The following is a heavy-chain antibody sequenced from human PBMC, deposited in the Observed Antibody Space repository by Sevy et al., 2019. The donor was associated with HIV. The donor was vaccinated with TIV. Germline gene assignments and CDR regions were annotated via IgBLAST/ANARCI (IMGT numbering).Heavy chain of an antibody. J-gene: IGHJ5*02. Sequence: GGSLRLSCAASGFTFSSYAMHGVRQAPGKGLEGVAVISYDGSNKYYADSVKGRFTISRDNSKNTLYLQMNSLRAEDTAVYYCAREHYDILTGLNWFDPWGQGTLVTVSS. CDR1: GFTFSSYA. D-gene: IGHD3-9*01. V-gene: IGHV3-30-3*01. CDR3: AREHYDILTGLNWFDP. CDR2: ISYDGSNK.